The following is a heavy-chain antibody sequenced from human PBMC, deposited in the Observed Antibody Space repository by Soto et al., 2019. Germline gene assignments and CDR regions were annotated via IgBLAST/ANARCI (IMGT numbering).Heavy chain of an antibody. J-gene: IGHJ4*02. CDR2: IKSKTDGGTT. CDR1: GCTCSNAW. Sequence: PGGSRRLACVASGCTCSNAWMNRVRQAPGTVLEWVGRIKSKTDGGTTDYAAPVKGRFTISRDDSKNTLYLQMNSLKTEDTAVYYCTTDFLQNLYGDYANYFDYWGQGTLVTVSS. V-gene: IGHV3-15*07. CDR3: TTDFLQNLYGDYANYFDY. D-gene: IGHD4-17*01.